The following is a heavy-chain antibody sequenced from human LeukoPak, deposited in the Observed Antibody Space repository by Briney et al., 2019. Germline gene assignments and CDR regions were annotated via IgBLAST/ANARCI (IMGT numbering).Heavy chain of an antibody. J-gene: IGHJ4*02. CDR1: GYSISSGYY. CDR2: IYHSGST. Sequence: SETLSLTCTVSGYSISSGYYWGWIRQPPGKGLEWIGSIYHSGSTYYNPSLKSRVTISVDTSKNQFSLKLSSVTAADTAVYYCAREGGTTIDFDYWGQGTLVTVSS. CDR3: AREGGTTIDFDY. D-gene: IGHD4-17*01. V-gene: IGHV4-38-2*02.